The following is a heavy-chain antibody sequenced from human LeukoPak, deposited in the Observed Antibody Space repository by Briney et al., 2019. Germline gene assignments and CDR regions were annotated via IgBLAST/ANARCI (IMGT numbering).Heavy chain of an antibody. V-gene: IGHV1-8*01. CDR2: MNPNSGNT. Sequence: GASVTVSCKASGYTFTSYDINWVRQATGQGLEWMGWMNPNSGNTGYAQKFQGRVTMTRNTSISTAYMELSSLRSEDTAVYYCARAPSITGTRPPCYWGGGTLVSVSS. CDR1: GYTFTSYD. D-gene: IGHD1-7*01. CDR3: ARAPSITGTRPPCY. J-gene: IGHJ4*02.